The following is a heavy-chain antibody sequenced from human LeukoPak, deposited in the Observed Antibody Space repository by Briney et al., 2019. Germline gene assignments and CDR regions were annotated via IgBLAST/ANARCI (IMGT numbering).Heavy chain of an antibody. V-gene: IGHV1-2*02. Sequence: ASVKVSCKASGHTFTGYYMHWVRQAPGQGLEWMGWINPNSGATDYAQKFQGRVTMTRDTYISTAYMELSRLRSDDTAVYYCARAGSGYYLYYFDYWGQGTLVTVSS. J-gene: IGHJ4*02. CDR2: INPNSGAT. CDR3: ARAGSGYYLYYFDY. D-gene: IGHD3-22*01. CDR1: GHTFTGYY.